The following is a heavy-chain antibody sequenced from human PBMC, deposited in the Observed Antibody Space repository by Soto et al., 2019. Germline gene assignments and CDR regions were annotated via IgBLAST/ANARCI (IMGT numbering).Heavy chain of an antibody. CDR3: AKVREVVVITTPFYFDY. Sequence: HPGGSLRLSCAASGFSFSSYAMSWVRQPPGKGLEWVSVVGGSGGSTYYADSVKGRFTISRDNSKNTLHLQMNSLRAEDTAVYYCAKVREVVVITTPFYFDYWGQGTLVTVSS. CDR1: GFSFSSYA. J-gene: IGHJ4*02. D-gene: IGHD3-22*01. V-gene: IGHV3-23*01. CDR2: VGGSGGST.